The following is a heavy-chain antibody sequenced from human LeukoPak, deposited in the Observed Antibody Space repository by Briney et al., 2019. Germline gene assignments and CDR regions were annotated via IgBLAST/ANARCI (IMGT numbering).Heavy chain of an antibody. J-gene: IGHJ5*02. CDR3: ARRGTDYCTPSSCHPNWFAP. Sequence: PGGSLRLSCAASGFXLSDYYMSWMRQAPGKGQEWLSYIDGSSSRTNYADSVKGRFTISRDNVKNSLYLQMNSLRAEDTAVYFCARRGTDYCTPSSCHPNWFAPWGQGTQVTVSS. V-gene: IGHV3-11*03. CDR2: IDGSSSRT. D-gene: IGHD4-11*01. CDR1: GFXLSDYY.